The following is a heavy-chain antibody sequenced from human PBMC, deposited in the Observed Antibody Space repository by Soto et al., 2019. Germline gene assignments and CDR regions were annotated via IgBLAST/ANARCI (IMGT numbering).Heavy chain of an antibody. Sequence: SETLSLTCTVSGGSISSGGYYWSWIRQHPGKGLEWIGYIYYSGSTYYNPSLKSRVTISVDTSKNQFSLKLSSVTAADTAVYYCARAPIVVVPAATLGLRVGNSFDPWGKGTLVT. CDR3: ARAPIVVVPAATLGLRVGNSFDP. D-gene: IGHD2-2*01. CDR2: IYYSGST. CDR1: GGSISSGGYY. J-gene: IGHJ5*02. V-gene: IGHV4-31*03.